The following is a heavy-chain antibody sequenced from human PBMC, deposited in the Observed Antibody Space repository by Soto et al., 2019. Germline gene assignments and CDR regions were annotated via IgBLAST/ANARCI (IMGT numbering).Heavy chain of an antibody. D-gene: IGHD3-22*01. V-gene: IGHV3-23*01. Sequence: GGSLRLSCAASGFTFSSYAMSWVRQAPGKGLEWVSAISGSGGSTYYADSVKGRFTISRDNSKNTLYLQMNSLRAEDTAVYYCAKDQATYYYDSSGLDYWGQGTLVTVSS. J-gene: IGHJ4*02. CDR3: AKDQATYYYDSSGLDY. CDR1: GFTFSSYA. CDR2: ISGSGGST.